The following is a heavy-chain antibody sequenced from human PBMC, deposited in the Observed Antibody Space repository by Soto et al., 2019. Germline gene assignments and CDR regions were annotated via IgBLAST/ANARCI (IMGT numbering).Heavy chain of an antibody. CDR2: IWYDGSIK. J-gene: IGHJ6*02. D-gene: IGHD4-17*01. V-gene: IGHV3-33*01. CDR3: ARGSTGDYRYYYYGMDV. Sequence: GGSLRLSCAASGFTFSSYGMHWVRQAPGKGLEWVAVIWYDGSIKYYADSVRGRFTISRDNSKNTLYLQMNSLRAEDTAVYNCARGSTGDYRYYYYGMDVWGQGTTVTVSS. CDR1: GFTFSSYG.